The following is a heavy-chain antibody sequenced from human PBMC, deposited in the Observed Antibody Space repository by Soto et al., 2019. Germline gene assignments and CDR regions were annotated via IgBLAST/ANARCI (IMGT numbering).Heavy chain of an antibody. CDR3: AKDYPHVYYGSGSSVYPSSGMDV. V-gene: IGHV3-30*18. CDR1: GFTFSSYG. Sequence: PGGSLRLSCAASGFTFSSYGMHWVRQAPGKGLEWVAVISYDGSNKYYADSVKGRFTISRDNSKNTLYLQMNSLRAEDTAVYYCAKDYPHVYYGSGSSVYPSSGMDVWGQGTTVTVSS. J-gene: IGHJ6*02. CDR2: ISYDGSNK. D-gene: IGHD3-10*01.